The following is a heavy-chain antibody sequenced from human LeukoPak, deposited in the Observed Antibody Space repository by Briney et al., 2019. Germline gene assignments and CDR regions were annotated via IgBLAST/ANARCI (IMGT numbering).Heavy chain of an antibody. D-gene: IGHD3-22*01. Sequence: ASVKVSCKASGGTFSSYAISWVRQAPGQGLEWMGGIIPIFGTANYAQKFQGRVTITADESTSTAYMELSSLRSEDTAVYYCARGGTHYYDSSGYFDYWGQGTLVTVS. CDR1: GGTFSSYA. V-gene: IGHV1-69*13. J-gene: IGHJ4*02. CDR2: IIPIFGTA. CDR3: ARGGTHYYDSSGYFDY.